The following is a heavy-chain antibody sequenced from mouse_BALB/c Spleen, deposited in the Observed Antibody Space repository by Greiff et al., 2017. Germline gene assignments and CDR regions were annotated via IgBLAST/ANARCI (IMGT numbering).Heavy chain of an antibody. V-gene: IGHV5-9-3*01. CDR2: ISSGGSYT. D-gene: IGHD3-2*01. Sequence: EVQGVESGGGLVKPGGSLKLSCAASGFTFSSYAMSWVRQTPEKRLEWVATISSGGSYTYYPDSVKGRFTISRDNAKNTLYLQMSSLRSEDTAMYYCARRQVYAMDYWGQGTSVTVSS. CDR1: GFTFSSYA. CDR3: ARRQVYAMDY. J-gene: IGHJ4*01.